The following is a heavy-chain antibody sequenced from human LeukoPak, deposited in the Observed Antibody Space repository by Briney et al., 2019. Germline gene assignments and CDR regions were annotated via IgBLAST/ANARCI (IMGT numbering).Heavy chain of an antibody. V-gene: IGHV1-18*01. CDR2: ISAYNGNT. J-gene: IGHJ4*02. CDR3: ARGRSGLGELSDY. D-gene: IGHD3-16*02. Sequence: ASVTVSCKASGYTFTSYGISWVRQAPGQGLEWMGWISAYNGNTNYAQTLQGRVTMTTDTSTSTAYMELSSLRSEDTAVYYCARGRSGLGELSDYWGQGTLVTVSS. CDR1: GYTFTSYG.